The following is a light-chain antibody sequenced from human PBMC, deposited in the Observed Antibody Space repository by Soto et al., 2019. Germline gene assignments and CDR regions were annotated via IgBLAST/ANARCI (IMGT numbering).Light chain of an antibody. CDR1: QTVSGSY. CDR2: AAS. V-gene: IGKV3-20*01. J-gene: IGKJ1*01. Sequence: EIVLTQSAGTLSLSPGERATLSCRASQTVSGSYLAWFQQKPGQAPRLLIYAASTRAAGVPDRFSGSGSGTDFSLTINRLEPEDLAVYYCQPYGPAPWTFGQGTKVEIK. CDR3: QPYGPAPWT.